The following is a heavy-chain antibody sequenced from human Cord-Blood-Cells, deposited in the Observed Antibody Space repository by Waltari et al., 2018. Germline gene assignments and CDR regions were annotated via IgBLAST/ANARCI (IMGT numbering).Heavy chain of an antibody. Sequence: QVQLVESGGGVVQPGRSLRLSCAASGFTFSSYAMPWVRQAPGKGLEWVAVISDDGSNKYYADSVKGRFTISRDNSKNTLYLQMNSLRAEDTAVYYCARDRIVGATAFDIWGQGTVVTVSS. D-gene: IGHD1-26*01. CDR1: GFTFSSYA. CDR2: ISDDGSNK. V-gene: IGHV3-30-3*01. CDR3: ARDRIVGATAFDI. J-gene: IGHJ3*02.